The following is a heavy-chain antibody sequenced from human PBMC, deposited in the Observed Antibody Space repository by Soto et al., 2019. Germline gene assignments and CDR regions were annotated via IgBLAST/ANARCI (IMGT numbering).Heavy chain of an antibody. CDR3: ATTRRYCGSTSCSFEY. Sequence: QVQLVQSGAEVRRPGSSVRVSCKTSGDTFSSYPITWVRQAPGQGLEWIGGITHLLRTTNYAQRFQGRVIVTADASTSTAYMALSNLRSEDTAVYYCATTRRYCGSTSCSFEYWGQGNLVTVSS. CDR1: GDTFSSYP. V-gene: IGHV1-69*01. J-gene: IGHJ4*02. CDR2: ITHLLRTT. D-gene: IGHD2-2*01.